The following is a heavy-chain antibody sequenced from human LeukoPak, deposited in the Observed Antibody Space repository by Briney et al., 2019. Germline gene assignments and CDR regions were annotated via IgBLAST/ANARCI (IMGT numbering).Heavy chain of an antibody. CDR2: ISSSSSYI. D-gene: IGHD2/OR15-2a*01. CDR1: GFTFDDYG. J-gene: IGHJ4*02. Sequence: GGSLRLSCAASGFTFDDYGMSWVRQAPGKGLEWVSSISSSSSYIYYADSVKGRFTISRDNAKNSLYLQMNSLRAEDTAVYYCARATFPEYYFDYWGQGTLVTVSS. CDR3: ARATFPEYYFDY. V-gene: IGHV3-21*01.